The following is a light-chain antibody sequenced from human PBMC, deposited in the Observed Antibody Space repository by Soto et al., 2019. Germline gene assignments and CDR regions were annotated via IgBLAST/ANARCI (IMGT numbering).Light chain of an antibody. Sequence: EIVLTQSPGTLSVSPGERVTLSCRASQSVDIDLAWYQQKPGQAPRLLIYGASTRATDMPGRFRGSGAGAEFTLTISSLQSEDSAVYYCQQYGSSPPYTFGQGTKLEIK. V-gene: IGKV3D-15*01. CDR1: QSVDID. CDR2: GAS. CDR3: QQYGSSPPYT. J-gene: IGKJ2*01.